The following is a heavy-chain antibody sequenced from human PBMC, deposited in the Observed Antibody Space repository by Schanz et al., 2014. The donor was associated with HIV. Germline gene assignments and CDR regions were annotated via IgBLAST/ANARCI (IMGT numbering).Heavy chain of an antibody. J-gene: IGHJ4*02. D-gene: IGHD1-1*01. Sequence: EVQLVESGGGLVQPGRSLRLSCAASGFIFDDYAMHWVRQAPGKGLEWVSGITWNSETRGYADSVKGRFSISRDNAKNSLYLQMNDLRPEDTAFYYCVKDFTTWKGGFDYWGQGTLVIVSS. CDR2: ITWNSETR. CDR1: GFIFDDYA. V-gene: IGHV3-9*01. CDR3: VKDFTTWKGGFDY.